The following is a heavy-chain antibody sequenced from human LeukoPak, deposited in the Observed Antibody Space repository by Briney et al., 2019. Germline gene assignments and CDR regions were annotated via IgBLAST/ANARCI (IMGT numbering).Heavy chain of an antibody. J-gene: IGHJ6*03. V-gene: IGHV4-34*01. D-gene: IGHD2-2*01. Sequence: GSLRLSCAASGFTFSNAWMSWVRQAPGKGLEWIGEINLSGSTNYNPSLKSRVTISVDTSKNQFSLKLSSVTAADTAVYYCARGRTGYQLLPTKKDYSYYYVDVWDRGTTVTVSS. CDR1: GFTFSNAW. CDR3: ARGRTGYQLLPTKKDYSYYYVDV. CDR2: INLSGST.